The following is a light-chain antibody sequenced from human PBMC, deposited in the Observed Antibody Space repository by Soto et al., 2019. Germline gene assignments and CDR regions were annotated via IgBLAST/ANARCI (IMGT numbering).Light chain of an antibody. CDR2: DVT. CDR3: SSYTSSSTPYV. J-gene: IGLJ1*01. CDR1: SSDVGGYNY. V-gene: IGLV2-14*01. Sequence: QAVVTQPASVSGSPGQSITISCTGTSSDVGGYNYVSWYQQYPVKAPKLMIYDVTNRPSGVSDRFSGSKSGNTASLTISGLQAEDEADYYCSSYTSSSTPYVFGTGTKLTVL.